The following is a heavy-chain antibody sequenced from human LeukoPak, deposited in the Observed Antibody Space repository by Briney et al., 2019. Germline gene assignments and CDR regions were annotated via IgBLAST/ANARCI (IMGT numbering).Heavy chain of an antibody. CDR2: IIPIFGIA. CDR1: GGTFRSYA. J-gene: IGHJ4*02. D-gene: IGHD3-22*01. Sequence: SVKVSCKASGGTFRSYAISWVRQAPGQGLDWMGRIIPIFGIANYAQKFQGRVTITADKSTSTAYMELSSLRSEDTAVYYCARGTYDSSGYYYGEIRFDYWGQGTLVTVSS. V-gene: IGHV1-69*04. CDR3: ARGTYDSSGYYYGEIRFDY.